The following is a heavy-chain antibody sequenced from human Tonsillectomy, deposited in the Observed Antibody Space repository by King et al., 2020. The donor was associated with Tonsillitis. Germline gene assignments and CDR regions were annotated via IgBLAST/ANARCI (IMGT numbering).Heavy chain of an antibody. CDR1: GFTFSSYA. V-gene: IGHV3-30*04. CDR3: ARDRLRMVVTPATLYDYYYYAMDV. J-gene: IGHJ6*02. D-gene: IGHD1-26*01. Sequence: VQLVQSGGGVVQPGRSLRLSCAASGFTFSSYAMHWVRQAPGKGLEWVEVISYDGSSKYYADSGKGRFTISRDNSKNTLYVQMNSLRAEDTAVYYCARDRLRMVVTPATLYDYYYYAMDVCGQGTTITVSS. CDR2: ISYDGSSK.